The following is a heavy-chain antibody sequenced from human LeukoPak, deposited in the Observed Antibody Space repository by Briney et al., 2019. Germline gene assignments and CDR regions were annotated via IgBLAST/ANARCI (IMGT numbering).Heavy chain of an antibody. V-gene: IGHV4-4*02. CDR3: ARTGYSSGWYAL. CDR2: IYHSGST. CDR1: GDSIGNNNW. D-gene: IGHD6-19*01. J-gene: IGHJ2*01. Sequence: PSETLSLTCAVSGDSIGNNNWWSWVRQPPGKGLERLGEIYHSGSTNYNPSLKSRVTVSLDTSKNQFSLKLNSVTAADTAVYYCARTGYSSGWYALWGRGTLVIVSS.